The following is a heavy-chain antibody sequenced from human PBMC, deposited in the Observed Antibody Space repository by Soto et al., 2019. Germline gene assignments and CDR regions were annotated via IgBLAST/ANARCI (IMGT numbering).Heavy chain of an antibody. CDR2: ISYSGST. Sequence: QVQLQESGPGLVKPSETLSLTCSVSGASVRSPSYYWSWIRQPPGKGLEWIGDISYSGSTNDNISLKSRVTISADASKNQLSLKVRSVTTADTAVYYCARVENDSSGYPKQWFDYWGQGTLVTVSS. CDR1: GASVRSPSYY. CDR3: ARVENDSSGYPKQWFDY. J-gene: IGHJ4*02. V-gene: IGHV4-61*01. D-gene: IGHD3-22*01.